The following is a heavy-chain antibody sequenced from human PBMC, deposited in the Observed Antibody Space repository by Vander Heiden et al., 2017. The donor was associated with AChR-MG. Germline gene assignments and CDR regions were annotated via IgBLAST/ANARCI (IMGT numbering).Heavy chain of an antibody. CDR3: ARDLASGGAYDI. D-gene: IGHD3-16*01. CDR2: MYSGGST. CDR1: GFTVSDNY. Sequence: EVQLVATGGGLIQPGGSLRLSCAASGFTVSDNYMSWVRQGPGKGLEWVSVMYSGGSTYYADSVKGRFTISRDNSKNTLYLQMNSLRADDTAVYYCARDLASGGAYDIWGQGTMVTVSS. J-gene: IGHJ3*02. V-gene: IGHV3-53*02.